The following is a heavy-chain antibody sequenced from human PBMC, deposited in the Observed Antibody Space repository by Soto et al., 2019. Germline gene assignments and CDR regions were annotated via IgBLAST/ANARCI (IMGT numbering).Heavy chain of an antibody. D-gene: IGHD2-15*01. J-gene: IGHJ3*02. CDR1: GGSISSSSHY. Sequence: SETLSLTCTVSGGSISSSSHYWGWIRQPPGKGLEWIGSIYYSGDTYYNPSLKSRVTISVDTSKNQFSVKLNSVTAADTAVYYCARHQSIVVVTAARAFDIWGQGTMVTV. CDR3: ARHQSIVVVTAARAFDI. CDR2: IYYSGDT. V-gene: IGHV4-39*01.